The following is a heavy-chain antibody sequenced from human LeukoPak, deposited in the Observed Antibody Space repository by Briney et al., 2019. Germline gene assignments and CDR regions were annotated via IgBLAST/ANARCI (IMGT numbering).Heavy chain of an antibody. CDR1: GFTFDGYP. Sequence: GTSLRLSCAASGFTFDGYPMHWVRQAPGKGVEWVSGITANSGKLDYADSVKGRFVISRGNAKNSLFLRLNNVRAEDMALYYCARESTSTYGARLYSFDCWGQGTQVTVSS. CDR3: ARESTSTYGARLYSFDC. V-gene: IGHV3-9*03. D-gene: IGHD2-8*01. CDR2: ITANSGKL. J-gene: IGHJ4*02.